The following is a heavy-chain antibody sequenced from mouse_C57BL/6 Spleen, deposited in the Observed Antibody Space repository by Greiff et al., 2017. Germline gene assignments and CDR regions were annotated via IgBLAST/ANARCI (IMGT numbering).Heavy chain of an antibody. J-gene: IGHJ3*01. CDR1: GYTFTSYW. CDR2: IDPSDSYT. V-gene: IGHV1-69*01. Sequence: QVQLQQPGAELVMPGASVKLSCKASGYTFTSYWMHWVKQRPGQGLEWIGEIDPSDSYTNYNQKFKGKSTLTVDKSSSTAYMQLSSLTSEDSAVYYCARMGYGSSYGAYWGQGTLVTVSA. CDR3: ARMGYGSSYGAY. D-gene: IGHD1-1*01.